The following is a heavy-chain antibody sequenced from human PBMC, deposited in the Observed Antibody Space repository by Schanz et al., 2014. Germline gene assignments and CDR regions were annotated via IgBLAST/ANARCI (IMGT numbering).Heavy chain of an antibody. CDR2: IKHDGSVK. J-gene: IGHJ4*02. V-gene: IGHV3-7*02. CDR1: GFTFSNYW. D-gene: IGHD6-13*01. CDR3: VSQTGSPNY. Sequence: EVHLLESGGGLVPPGGSLRLSCVASGFTFSNYWMTWVRQAPGKGPEWVANIKHDGSVKDYVDSVEGRFTISRDNAKRSLFLQMNSLRVEDTAVYFCVSQTGSPNYWGQGTLVTVSS.